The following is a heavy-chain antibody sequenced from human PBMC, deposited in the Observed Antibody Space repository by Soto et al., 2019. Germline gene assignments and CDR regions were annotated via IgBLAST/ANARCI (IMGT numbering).Heavy chain of an antibody. Sequence: EVQLVESGGGLVQPGGSLRLSCAASGFTFSSYDMHWVRQATGKGLEWVSAIGTAGDTYYTGSVKGRFTISRENAKNSLYLQMNSLRAGDTAVYYCARGDWNYGGIDYWGQGTLVTVSS. CDR2: IGTAGDT. V-gene: IGHV3-13*01. D-gene: IGHD1-7*01. J-gene: IGHJ4*02. CDR1: GFTFSSYD. CDR3: ARGDWNYGGIDY.